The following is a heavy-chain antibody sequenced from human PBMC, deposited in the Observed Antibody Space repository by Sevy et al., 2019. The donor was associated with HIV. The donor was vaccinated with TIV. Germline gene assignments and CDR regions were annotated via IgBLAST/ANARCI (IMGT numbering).Heavy chain of an antibody. CDR2: IIPMFGTT. CDR3: ARERRDGNYFDY. Sequence: ASVKVSCKASGGTFSSYAFSWVRQAPGQGLEWMGGIIPMFGTTKYAQKFQGRVTITAEESTSTAYMELSSLRSEDTAFYYCARERRDGNYFDYWGQGTLVTVSS. D-gene: IGHD1-1*01. CDR1: GGTFSSYA. J-gene: IGHJ4*02. V-gene: IGHV1-69*13.